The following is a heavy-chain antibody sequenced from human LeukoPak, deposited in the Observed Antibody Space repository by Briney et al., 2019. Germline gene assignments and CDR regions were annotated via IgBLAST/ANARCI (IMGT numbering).Heavy chain of an antibody. D-gene: IGHD3-10*01. J-gene: IGHJ6*02. Sequence: GGSLRLSCAASGFTFSSYAMSWVRQAPGKGLEWVSAISGSGGSTYYSDSVKGRFTISRDNSKNTLYLQMNSLRAEDTAVYYCAKGISPPLTMVRGVIINYYYYGMDVWGQGTTVTVSS. V-gene: IGHV3-23*01. CDR3: AKGISPPLTMVRGVIINYYYYGMDV. CDR1: GFTFSSYA. CDR2: ISGSGGST.